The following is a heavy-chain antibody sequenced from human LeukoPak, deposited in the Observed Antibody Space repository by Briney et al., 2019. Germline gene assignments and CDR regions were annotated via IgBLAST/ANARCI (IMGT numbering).Heavy chain of an antibody. D-gene: IGHD2-2*01. Sequence: GGSLRLSCAASGFTFSGSAMHWVRQACGKAGEWVGRIRSKANSYATAYAASVKDRLTSSRDDSKNTAYLQMNSLKTEDTAVYYCTRLGDCSSTSCYGYWGREPWSPSPQ. V-gene: IGHV3-73*01. CDR3: TRLGDCSSTSCYGY. CDR2: IRSKANSYAT. CDR1: GFTFSGSA. J-gene: IGHJ4*02.